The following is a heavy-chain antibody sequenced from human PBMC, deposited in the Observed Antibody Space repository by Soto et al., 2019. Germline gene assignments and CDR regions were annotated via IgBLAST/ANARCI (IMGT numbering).Heavy chain of an antibody. CDR2: IDPSDSYT. V-gene: IGHV5-10-1*01. J-gene: IGHJ6*02. D-gene: IGHD6-19*01. CDR1: GYSLTSYW. Sequence: GESLKIPCNGSGYSLTSYWISLVRQMPGKGLERMGSIDPSDSYTNYSPSFQGYVTISADKAIRTANLQCGSLKALDIAMNDCASRIAVACRGYAMDVWGQGTTVTVSS. CDR3: ASRIAVACRGYAMDV.